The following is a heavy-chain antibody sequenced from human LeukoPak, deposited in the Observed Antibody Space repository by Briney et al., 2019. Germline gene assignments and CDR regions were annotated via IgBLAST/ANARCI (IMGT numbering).Heavy chain of an antibody. CDR2: ISYDGSNK. J-gene: IGHJ3*02. CDR3: ARDRTEGDAFDI. D-gene: IGHD1-14*01. CDR1: GFTFSSYA. V-gene: IGHV3-30*04. Sequence: PGGSLRLSCAASGFTFSSYAMHWVRQAPGKGLEWVAVISYDGSNKYYADSVKGRFTISRDNSKNTLYLQTNSLRAEDTAVYYCARDRTEGDAFDIWGQGTMVTVSS.